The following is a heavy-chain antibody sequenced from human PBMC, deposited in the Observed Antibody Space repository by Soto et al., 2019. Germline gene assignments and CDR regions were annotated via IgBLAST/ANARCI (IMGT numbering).Heavy chain of an antibody. CDR2: IDWDDNK. Sequence: GSGPTLVNPTQTLSLTCTFSGFSLTTSGMYVTWIRQPPGKALEWLALIDWDDNKYYSTSLKTRLTISKDTSENQVVLTLTNMDPVDTATYFCARIRGSHFGSESYFRSSFHPVEPMDVWGRGTTVTVSS. V-gene: IGHV2-70*01. J-gene: IGHJ6*02. D-gene: IGHD3-10*01. CDR1: GFSLTTSGMY. CDR3: ARIRGSHFGSESYFRSSFHPVEPMDV.